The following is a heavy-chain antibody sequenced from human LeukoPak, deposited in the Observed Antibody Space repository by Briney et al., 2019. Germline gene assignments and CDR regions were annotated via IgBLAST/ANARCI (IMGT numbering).Heavy chain of an antibody. V-gene: IGHV4-31*03. CDR3: ARDRTSGVDD. Sequence: PSETLSLTCTVSGGSISSGGYYWSWIRQHPGKGLEWIGYIYYSGSTYYNPSLKSRVTISVDTSKNQFSLKLSSVTAADTAVYYCARDRTSGVDDWGQGTLPTVPS. CDR1: GGSISSGGYY. J-gene: IGHJ4*02. CDR2: IYYSGST. D-gene: IGHD6-19*01.